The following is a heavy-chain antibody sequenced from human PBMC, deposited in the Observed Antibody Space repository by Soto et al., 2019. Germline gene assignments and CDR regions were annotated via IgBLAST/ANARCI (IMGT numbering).Heavy chain of an antibody. CDR1: GFSISPYY. CDR2: IYYSGST. CDR3: ATIFLVRGVITHYYFDY. D-gene: IGHD3-10*01. Sequence: PSETLSLTCTVSGFSISPYYWSWIRQSPGKGLEWLGVIYYSGSTNYNPSLEGRVAMSVDTSKNQVSLKLSSVTAADTAVYYCATIFLVRGVITHYYFDYWGHGTLVTVSS. V-gene: IGHV4-59*08. J-gene: IGHJ4*01.